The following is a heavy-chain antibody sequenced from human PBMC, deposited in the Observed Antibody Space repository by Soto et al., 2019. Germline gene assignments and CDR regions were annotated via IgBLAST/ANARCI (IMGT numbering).Heavy chain of an antibody. J-gene: IGHJ6*02. Sequence: PGGSLRLSCAASGFTFSSHGMHWVRQAPGKGLEWVAVISYDGSNKYYADSVKGRFTTSRDNSKNTLYLQMNSLRAEDTAVYYCARDLKSAATINYYYYYGMDVWGQGTTVTVSS. V-gene: IGHV3-30-3*01. CDR1: GFTFSSHG. CDR3: ARDLKSAATINYYYYYGMDV. D-gene: IGHD2-15*01. CDR2: ISYDGSNK.